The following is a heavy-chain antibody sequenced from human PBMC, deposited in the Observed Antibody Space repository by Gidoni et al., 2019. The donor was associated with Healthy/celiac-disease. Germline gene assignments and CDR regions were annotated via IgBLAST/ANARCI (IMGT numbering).Heavy chain of an antibody. D-gene: IGHD2-2*01. CDR1: GFTFRSFW. Sequence: EVQLVESGGGLVQPGGSLRLSCAASGFTFRSFWMSWGRQAPGKGLEWVANIKQDGSEKYYVDSVKGRFTISRDNAKNSLYLQMNSLRAEDTAVYYCARDVRSKYCSSTSCYWVEYFDYWGQGTLVTVSS. CDR2: IKQDGSEK. V-gene: IGHV3-7*01. CDR3: ARDVRSKYCSSTSCYWVEYFDY. J-gene: IGHJ4*02.